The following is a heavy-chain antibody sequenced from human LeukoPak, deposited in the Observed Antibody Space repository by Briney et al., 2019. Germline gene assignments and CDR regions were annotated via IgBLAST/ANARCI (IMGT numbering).Heavy chain of an antibody. Sequence: ASVKVSCKASVYTFTGYYMHWVRQAPGQGLEWMGWINPNSGGTNYAQKFQGRVTMTRDTSISTAYMELSRLRSDDTAVYYCARAAMGDYDDYVLDYWGQGTLVTASS. CDR3: ARAAMGDYDDYVLDY. V-gene: IGHV1-2*02. CDR1: VYTFTGYY. D-gene: IGHD4-17*01. J-gene: IGHJ4*02. CDR2: INPNSGGT.